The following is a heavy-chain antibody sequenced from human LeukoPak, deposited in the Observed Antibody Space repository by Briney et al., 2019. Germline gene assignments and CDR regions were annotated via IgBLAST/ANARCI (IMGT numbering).Heavy chain of an antibody. Sequence: PGGSLRLSCAASGFTFNSYWMSWVRQAPGKGLEWVANIQQDGSEIYYVDSVKGRFTISRDNAKNSLYLQMNSLRAEDTAVYYCARARWVSGCYYFDYWGQGTLVTVSS. D-gene: IGHD6-19*01. CDR3: ARARWVSGCYYFDY. CDR1: GFTFNSYW. V-gene: IGHV3-7*01. CDR2: IQQDGSEI. J-gene: IGHJ4*02.